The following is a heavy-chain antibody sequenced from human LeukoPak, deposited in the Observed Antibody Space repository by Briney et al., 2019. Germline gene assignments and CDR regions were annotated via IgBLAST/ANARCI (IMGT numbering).Heavy chain of an antibody. D-gene: IGHD1-1*01. CDR2: IDPNSGGT. CDR3: ARSRTPFYYYGMHV. V-gene: IGHV1-2*02. Sequence: LWASVKVSCKASGYIFTDYYVHWIRQAPGQGLEWMGWIDPNSGGTHHAPNFQGRATMTRDTSSSTVYMDLSRLRSADTAIYYCARSRTPFYYYGMHVWGLGPSVTVSS. CDR1: GYIFTDYY. J-gene: IGHJ6*02.